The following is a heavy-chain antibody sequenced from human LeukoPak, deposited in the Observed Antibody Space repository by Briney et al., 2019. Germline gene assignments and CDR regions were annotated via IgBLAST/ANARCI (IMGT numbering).Heavy chain of an antibody. Sequence: GGSLRLPCAASGFTFSSYSMTWVRQAPGKGLEWVSSISSSSSYIYYADSVKGRFTISRDNAKNSLYLQMNSLRAEDTAVYYCASTYSGSYYGNFDYWGQGTLVTVSS. CDR1: GFTFSSYS. J-gene: IGHJ4*02. V-gene: IGHV3-21*01. D-gene: IGHD1-26*01. CDR2: ISSSSSYI. CDR3: ASTYSGSYYGNFDY.